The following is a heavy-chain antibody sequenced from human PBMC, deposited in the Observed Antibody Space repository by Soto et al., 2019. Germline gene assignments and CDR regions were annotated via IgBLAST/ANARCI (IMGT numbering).Heavy chain of an antibody. V-gene: IGHV1-69*13. CDR3: ASSWRDGYNAYYGMDV. D-gene: IGHD5-12*01. CDR2: IIPIFGTA. CDR1: GGTFSSYA. J-gene: IGHJ6*02. Sequence: SVKVSCKASGGTFSSYAISWVRQAPGQGLEWMGGIIPIFGTANYAQKFQGRVTITADESTSTAYMELSSLRSEDTAVYYCASSWRDGYNAYYGMDVWGQGTTVTVSS.